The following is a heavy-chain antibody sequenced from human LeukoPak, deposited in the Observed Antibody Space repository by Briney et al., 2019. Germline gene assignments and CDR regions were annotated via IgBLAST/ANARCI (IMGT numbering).Heavy chain of an antibody. J-gene: IGHJ6*02. D-gene: IGHD2-2*01. CDR2: IIPILGIA. Sequence: ASVKVSCKASGGTFSSYAISWVRQAPGQGLEWMGRIIPILGIANYAQKFQGRVTITADKSTSTAYMELGSLRSEDTAVYYCARVGYCSSTSCSTNLYYYYYGMDVWGQGTTVTVSS. CDR1: GGTFSSYA. CDR3: ARVGYCSSTSCSTNLYYYYYGMDV. V-gene: IGHV1-69*04.